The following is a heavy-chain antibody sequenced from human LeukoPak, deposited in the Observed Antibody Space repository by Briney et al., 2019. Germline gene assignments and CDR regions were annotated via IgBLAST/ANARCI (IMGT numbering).Heavy chain of an antibody. CDR2: INHSGST. Sequence: SETLSLTCAVYGGSFSGYYWSWIRQPPGKGLEWIGEINHSGSTNYNPSLKSRVTKSVDTSKNQFSLKLSSVTAADTAVYYCARDRAPSITIFGVVTANWFDPWGQGTLVTVSS. V-gene: IGHV4-34*01. CDR3: ARDRAPSITIFGVVTANWFDP. CDR1: GGSFSGYY. J-gene: IGHJ5*02. D-gene: IGHD3-3*01.